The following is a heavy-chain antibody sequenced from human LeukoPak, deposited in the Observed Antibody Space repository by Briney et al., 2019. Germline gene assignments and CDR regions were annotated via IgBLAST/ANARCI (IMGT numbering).Heavy chain of an antibody. Sequence: PGGSLRLSCEASGFTFTTYWIHWVRQGPGKGLVWVSRIKYDGSTSNYADSVKGRFTISRDNSKNTLYLQMNSLRAEDTAVYYCAIKRTYYDILTGGDFDYWGQGTLVTVSS. J-gene: IGHJ4*02. CDR3: AIKRTYYDILTGGDFDY. D-gene: IGHD3-9*01. V-gene: IGHV3-74*01. CDR1: GFTFTTYW. CDR2: IKYDGSTS.